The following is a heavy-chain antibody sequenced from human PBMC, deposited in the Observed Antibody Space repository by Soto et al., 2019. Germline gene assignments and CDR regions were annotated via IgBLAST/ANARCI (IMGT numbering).Heavy chain of an antibody. V-gene: IGHV4-34*01. CDR1: GGSFSGYY. CDR2: INHSGST. Sequence: SETLSLTCAVYGGSFSGYYWSWIRQPPGKGLEWIGEINHSGSTNYNPSPKSRVTISVDTSKNQFSLKLSSVTAADTAVYYCARGGEVPAAMTHKYNWFDPWGQGTLVTVSS. CDR3: ARGGEVPAAMTHKYNWFDP. D-gene: IGHD2-2*01. J-gene: IGHJ5*02.